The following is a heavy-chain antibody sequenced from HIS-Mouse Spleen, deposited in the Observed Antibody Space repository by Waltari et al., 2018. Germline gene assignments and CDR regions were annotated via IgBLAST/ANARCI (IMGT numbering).Heavy chain of an antibody. V-gene: IGHV3-30*18. J-gene: IGHJ4*02. D-gene: IGHD6-19*01. CDR1: GVTFSSYG. Sequence: QVQLVESGGGVVQPGRSLRLSCAASGVTFSSYGMHWVRQAQGQGLEWVAVIAYDGSNKYYADSVKGRFTISRDNSKNTLYLQMNSLRAEDTAVYYCAKASSGWLDYWGQGTLVTVSS. CDR3: AKASSGWLDY. CDR2: IAYDGSNK.